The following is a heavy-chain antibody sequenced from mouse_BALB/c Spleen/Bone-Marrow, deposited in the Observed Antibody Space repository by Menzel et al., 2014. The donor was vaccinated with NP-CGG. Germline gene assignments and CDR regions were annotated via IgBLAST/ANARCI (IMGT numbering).Heavy chain of an antibody. V-gene: IGHV1S135*01. J-gene: IGHJ2*01. D-gene: IGHD1-1*01. Sequence: LKQSGPELVKPGASVKASCKASGYALTSYNMYWVKQSHGKSLEWIGYIDPYNGGTSYNQKFKGKATLTVDKSSSTAYMHLNSLTSDDSAVYYSAREYYDRTTDYWGQGTTLTVPS. CDR1: GYALTSYN. CDR2: IDPYNGGT. CDR3: AREYYDRTTDY.